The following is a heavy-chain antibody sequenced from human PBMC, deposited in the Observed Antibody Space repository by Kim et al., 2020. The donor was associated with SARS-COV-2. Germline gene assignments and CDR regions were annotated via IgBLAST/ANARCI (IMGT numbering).Heavy chain of an antibody. CDR3: ARVSWGSSWAKFNYHYMDV. Sequence: GGSLRLSCETSGFIFSGYSMNWVRQAPGKGLEWVSSISPSGSFIFYADSVKGRFTISRDNMKKSLSLEMSSLRAEDTSVYYCARVSWGSSWAKFNYHYMDVWGKGTTVTVSS. D-gene: IGHD6-13*01. J-gene: IGHJ6*03. CDR1: GFIFSGYS. CDR2: ISPSGSFI. V-gene: IGHV3-21*01.